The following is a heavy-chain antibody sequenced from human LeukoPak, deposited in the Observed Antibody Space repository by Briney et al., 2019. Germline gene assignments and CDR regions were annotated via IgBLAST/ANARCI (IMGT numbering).Heavy chain of an antibody. D-gene: IGHD1-7*01. Sequence: GGSLRLSCAASGFTFSSAWMSWVRQAPGKGLEWVGRIKSKTEGGTTDYTAPVKGRFTISRDDSKNTLYLQMNSLKTEDTAVYYCTADLGTTSLQDYYYYMDVWGDGTTVTVSS. CDR1: GFTFSSAW. V-gene: IGHV3-15*01. CDR3: TADLGTTSLQDYYYYMDV. J-gene: IGHJ6*03. CDR2: IKSKTEGGTT.